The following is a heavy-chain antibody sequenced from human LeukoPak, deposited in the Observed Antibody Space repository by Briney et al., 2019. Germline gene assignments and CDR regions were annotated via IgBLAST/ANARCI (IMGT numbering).Heavy chain of an antibody. D-gene: IGHD1-26*01. CDR2: ISSTGSA. CDR3: ARLGLTQDAFDI. V-gene: IGHV4-30-4*07. Sequence: SETLSLTCAVSGGSINSGGYSWSWIRQPPGKGLEWIGYISSTGSAYYNLSLKSRLSISSDTSKNQFSLNLSSVTAADTAVFYCARLGLTQDAFDIWGQGTVVTVSS. CDR1: GGSINSGGYS. J-gene: IGHJ3*02.